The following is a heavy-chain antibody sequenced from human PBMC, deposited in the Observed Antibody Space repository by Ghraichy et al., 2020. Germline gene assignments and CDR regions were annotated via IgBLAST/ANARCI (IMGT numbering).Heavy chain of an antibody. V-gene: IGHV3-23*01. J-gene: IGHJ4*02. Sequence: GGSLRLSCAASGFSFSNSAMNWVRQAPGKGLEWVSSISGSGGTTYYADSVRGRFIISRDNSKNTLDLQINSLRAEDTAVYYCAKGPSRTVYYCDSWGQGTLVTVSS. CDR2: ISGSGGTT. CDR1: GFSFSNSA. CDR3: AKGPSRTVYYCDS.